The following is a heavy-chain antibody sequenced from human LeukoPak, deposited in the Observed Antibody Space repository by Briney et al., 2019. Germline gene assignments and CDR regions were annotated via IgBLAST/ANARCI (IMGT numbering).Heavy chain of an antibody. J-gene: IGHJ4*02. CDR1: GYSISSGYF. Sequence: PSETLTLTCAVSGYSISSGYFWGWIRHPPGKGLEWIGSMYHTGTTYYNPSLSSRVTMSVDTSKNQFSLKLPSVTAADTAVYYCARPPVDGDYGAAFDRWGQGTLVTVPS. CDR2: MYHTGTT. D-gene: IGHD4-17*01. V-gene: IGHV4-38-2*01. CDR3: ARPPVDGDYGAAFDR.